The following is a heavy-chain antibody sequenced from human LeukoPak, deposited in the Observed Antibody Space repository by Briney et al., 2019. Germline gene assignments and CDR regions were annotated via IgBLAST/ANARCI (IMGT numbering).Heavy chain of an antibody. J-gene: IGHJ4*02. CDR3: ARGRLPGGYGDYGGN. V-gene: IGHV1-18*01. CDR2: ISAYNGNT. D-gene: IGHD4-17*01. Sequence: WASVKVSCKASGYTFTSYGISWVRQAPGQGLEWMGWISAYNGNTNYAQKLQGRVTMTTDTSTSTAYMELSSLRSEDTAVYYCARGRLPGGYGDYGGNWGQGTLVTVSS. CDR1: GYTFTSYG.